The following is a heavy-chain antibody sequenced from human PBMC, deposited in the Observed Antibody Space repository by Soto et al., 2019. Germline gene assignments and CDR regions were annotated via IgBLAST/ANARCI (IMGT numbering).Heavy chain of an antibody. CDR1: GFMFRNHA. CDR2: ISFDGGND. J-gene: IGHJ4*02. CDR3: ARDAVDVTKTVFVSPVDS. Sequence: QVYLVESGGGVVQPGRSLRLSCAASGFMFRNHAMHWVRRAPGKGLEWVAVISFDGGNDFYADSVKGLFTISSDNSRKALFLQMDSLRPEDTAVYYCARDAVDVTKTVFVSPVDSWGQGALVTVSS. D-gene: IGHD6-19*01. V-gene: IGHV3-30-3*01.